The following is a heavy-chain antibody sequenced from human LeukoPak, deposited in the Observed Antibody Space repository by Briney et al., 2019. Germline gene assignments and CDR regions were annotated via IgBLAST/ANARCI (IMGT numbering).Heavy chain of an antibody. CDR2: IYYSGST. CDR3: ARQGRVVPAAMAYYCCYMDV. D-gene: IGHD2-2*01. J-gene: IGHJ6*03. CDR1: VGPISSHSYY. Sequence: PSETLSLTCTVHVGPISSHSYYWGWFRQPPGKGLEWIEYIYYSGSTNYNPSLKSRVTISVDTSKNQFSLKLSSVTAADTVVYYCARQGRVVPAAMAYYCCYMDVWGKGTTVTVSS. V-gene: IGHV4-39*01.